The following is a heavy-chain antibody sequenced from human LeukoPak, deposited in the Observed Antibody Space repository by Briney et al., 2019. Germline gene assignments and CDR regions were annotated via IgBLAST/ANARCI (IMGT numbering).Heavy chain of an antibody. Sequence: PSETLSLTCTVSGGSISSSSYYWGWIRQPPGKGLEWIGSIYYSGSTYYNPSLKSRVTISVDTSKNQFSLKLSSVTAADTAVYYCARRLGYFDWLPGANWFDPWGQGTLVTVSS. V-gene: IGHV4-39*01. CDR1: GGSISSSSYY. D-gene: IGHD3-9*01. CDR2: IYYSGST. CDR3: ARRLGYFDWLPGANWFDP. J-gene: IGHJ5*02.